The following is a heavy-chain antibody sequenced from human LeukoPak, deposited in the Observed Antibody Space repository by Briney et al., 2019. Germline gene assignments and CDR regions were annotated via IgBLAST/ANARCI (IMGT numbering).Heavy chain of an antibody. CDR2: ISAYNGNT. Sequence: ASVKVSCKASGYTFTSYGISWVRQAPGQGLEWMGWISAYNGNTNYAQKLQGRVTMTTDTSTSTAYMELRSLRSDDTAVYYCARARSVVVVAATPRYYYYYMDVWGKGTTVTISS. CDR1: GYTFTSYG. CDR3: ARARSVVVVAATPRYYYYYMDV. D-gene: IGHD2-15*01. V-gene: IGHV1-18*01. J-gene: IGHJ6*03.